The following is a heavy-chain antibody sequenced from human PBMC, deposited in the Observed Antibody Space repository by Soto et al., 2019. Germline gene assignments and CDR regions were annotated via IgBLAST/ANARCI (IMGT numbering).Heavy chain of an antibody. CDR3: ARALRGTYWGISFDY. CDR1: GYTCTNYY. J-gene: IGHJ4*02. Sequence: ASVKVSCKASGYTCTNYYIHWVRQAPGQGLEWMGIINPSSGSTSYAQNFQGRVTISRDNSKNSLSLQLYSLRAEDTAVYYCARALRGTYWGISFDYWGQGALVTVSS. D-gene: IGHD1-26*01. V-gene: IGHV1-46*01. CDR2: INPSSGST.